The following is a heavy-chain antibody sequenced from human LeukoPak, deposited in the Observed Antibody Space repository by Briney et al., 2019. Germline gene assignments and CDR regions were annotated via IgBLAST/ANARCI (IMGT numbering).Heavy chain of an antibody. D-gene: IGHD2-2*01. CDR3: ARSPYCSSTSCYDWFDP. CDR2: ISAYNGNT. Sequence: ASVKVSCKASGYTFTSYGISWVRRAPGQGLEWMGWISAYNGNTNYAQKLQGRVTMTTDTSTSTAYMELRSLRSDDTAVYYCARSPYCSSTSCYDWFDPWGQGTLVTVSS. J-gene: IGHJ5*02. V-gene: IGHV1-18*01. CDR1: GYTFTSYG.